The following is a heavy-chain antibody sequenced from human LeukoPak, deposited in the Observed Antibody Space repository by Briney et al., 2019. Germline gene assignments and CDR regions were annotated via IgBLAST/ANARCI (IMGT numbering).Heavy chain of an antibody. CDR3: AKAPGFTVVTSFDW. Sequence: GSLRLSCAASGFTFRDYYMNWVRQAPGKGLEWVSVISGSGDGTHYADSVKGRFTISRDNSKNTLYLQMNSLRVEDTAVYSCAKAPGFTVVTSFDWWGQGTLVTVSS. V-gene: IGHV3-23*01. J-gene: IGHJ4*02. CDR2: ISGSGDGT. CDR1: GFTFRDYY. D-gene: IGHD2-21*02.